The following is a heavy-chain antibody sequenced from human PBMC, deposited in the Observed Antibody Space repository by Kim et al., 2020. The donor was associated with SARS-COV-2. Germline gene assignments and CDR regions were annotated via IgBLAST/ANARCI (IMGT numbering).Heavy chain of an antibody. D-gene: IGHD1-26*01. CDR2: IIPIFGTA. Sequence: SVKVSCKASGDTFSSYAISWVRQAPGQGLEWMGGIIPIFGTANYAQKFQGRVTITADESTSTAYMELSSLRSEDTAVYYCARAPYSGSYSYFDYWGQGTLVTVSS. J-gene: IGHJ4*02. CDR1: GDTFSSYA. CDR3: ARAPYSGSYSYFDY. V-gene: IGHV1-69*13.